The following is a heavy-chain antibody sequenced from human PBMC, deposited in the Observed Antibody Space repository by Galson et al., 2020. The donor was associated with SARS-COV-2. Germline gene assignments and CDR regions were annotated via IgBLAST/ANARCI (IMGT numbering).Heavy chain of an antibody. CDR2: INHSGST. Sequence: SETLSLTCAVYGGSFSGYYWSWIRQPPGKGLEWIGEINHSGSTNYNPSLKSRVTISVDTSKNQFSLKLSSVTAADTAVYYCARGLRGECSSTSCYAGLTYFFDYWGQGTLVTVSS. D-gene: IGHD2-2*01. CDR3: ARGLRGECSSTSCYAGLTYFFDY. CDR1: GGSFSGYY. V-gene: IGHV4-34*01. J-gene: IGHJ4*02.